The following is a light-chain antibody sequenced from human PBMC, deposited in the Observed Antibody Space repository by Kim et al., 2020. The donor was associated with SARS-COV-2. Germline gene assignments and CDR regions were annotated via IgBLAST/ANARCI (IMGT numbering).Light chain of an antibody. CDR1: EIVSSSY. CDR2: GAS. V-gene: IGKV3-20*01. J-gene: IGKJ4*01. Sequence: GERAPPSWTGREIVSSSYVAWYQQKGGQPTLLLIYGASSSAKVIPDSCSGGGGGTYFTPTISRMAPEDFVVYYCQQYGSSPRTFGEGTKVDIK. CDR3: QQYGSSPRT.